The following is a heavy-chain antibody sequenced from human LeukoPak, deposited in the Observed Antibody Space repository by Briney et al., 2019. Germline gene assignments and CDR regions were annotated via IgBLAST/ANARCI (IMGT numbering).Heavy chain of an antibody. Sequence: GGSLRLSCAASGFTVSSNYMSWVRQAPGKGLEWVSVIYSGGSTYYADSVKGRFTISRDNSKNTLYLQMNNLRAEDTAVYYCARGPRYCSSTSCYDYWGQGTLVTVSS. CDR3: ARGPRYCSSTSCYDY. CDR1: GFTVSSNY. D-gene: IGHD2-2*01. CDR2: IYSGGST. J-gene: IGHJ4*02. V-gene: IGHV3-66*01.